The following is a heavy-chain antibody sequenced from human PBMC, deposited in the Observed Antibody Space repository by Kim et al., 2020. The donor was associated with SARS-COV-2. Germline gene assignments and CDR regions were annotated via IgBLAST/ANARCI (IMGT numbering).Heavy chain of an antibody. V-gene: IGHV1-8*01. J-gene: IGHJ6*02. CDR3: ARENCGGDCRLEMDYYYYYGMDV. D-gene: IGHD2-21*02. Sequence: ASVKVSCKASGYTFTSYDINWVRQATGQGLEWMGWMNPNSGNTGYAQKFQGRVTMTRNTSISTAYMELSSLRSEDTAVYYCARENCGGDCRLEMDYYYYYGMDVWGQGTTVTVSS. CDR2: MNPNSGNT. CDR1: GYTFTSYD.